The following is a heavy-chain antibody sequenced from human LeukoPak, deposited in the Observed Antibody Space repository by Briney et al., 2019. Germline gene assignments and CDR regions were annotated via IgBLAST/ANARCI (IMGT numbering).Heavy chain of an antibody. CDR2: INTGNGNT. CDR1: GYIFTSYP. CDR3: ARDRAMADY. Sequence: ASVKVSCKASGYIFTSYPIHWVRQAPGQRLEWMGWINTGNGNTKYSQRFEGRVTATTDTSAAAAYMELSSLGSEDTAVYYCARDRAMADYWGQGTLVTVSS. V-gene: IGHV1-3*04. D-gene: IGHD5-18*01. J-gene: IGHJ4*02.